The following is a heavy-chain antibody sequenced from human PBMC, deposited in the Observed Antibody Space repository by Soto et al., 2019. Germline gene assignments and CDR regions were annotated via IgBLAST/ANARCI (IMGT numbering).Heavy chain of an antibody. CDR3: ARDVGTYYDSSGYYYSYYGMDV. V-gene: IGHV4-59*12. D-gene: IGHD3-22*01. CDR2: IYCSGST. J-gene: IGHJ6*02. Sequence: SETQCLTCTVSGGSISSYDWSWIRQPPGKGLEWIGYIYCSGSTYYNPSLKSRVTISVDTSKNQFSLKLSSVTAADTAVYYCARDVGTYYDSSGYYYSYYGMDVWGQGTTVTVSS. CDR1: GGSISSYD.